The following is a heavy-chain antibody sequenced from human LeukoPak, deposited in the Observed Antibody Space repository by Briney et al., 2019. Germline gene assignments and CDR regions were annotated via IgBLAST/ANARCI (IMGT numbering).Heavy chain of an antibody. D-gene: IGHD3-10*01. CDR2: ITGSGAGT. CDR1: GFTFSNYA. CDR3: AKDHGSGSYYNLPDY. J-gene: IGHJ4*02. V-gene: IGHV3-23*01. Sequence: GGSLRLSCAASGFTFSNYALNWVRQAPGEGLEWVSGITGSGAGTYYADSVKGRFTISRDNSKNTLYLQMNGLRAEDTAFYYCAKDHGSGSYYNLPDYWGQGTLVTVSS.